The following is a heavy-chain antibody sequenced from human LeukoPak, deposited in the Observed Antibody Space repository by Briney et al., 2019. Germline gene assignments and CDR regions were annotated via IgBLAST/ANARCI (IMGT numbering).Heavy chain of an antibody. V-gene: IGHV4-59*01. CDR1: GGSISSYY. CDR3: ASLIHLAMGSSWYPDY. D-gene: IGHD6-13*01. J-gene: IGHJ4*02. Sequence: SETLSLTCTVSGGSISSYYWSWIRQPPGKGLEWIGYIYYSGSTNYNPSLKSRVTISVDTSKNQFSLKLSSVTAADTAVYYCASLIHLAMGSSWYPDYWGQGTLVTVSS. CDR2: IYYSGST.